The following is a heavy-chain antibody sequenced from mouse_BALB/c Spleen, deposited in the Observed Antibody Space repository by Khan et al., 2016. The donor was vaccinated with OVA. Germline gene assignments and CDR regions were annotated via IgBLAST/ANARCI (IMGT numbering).Heavy chain of an antibody. CDR1: GYSITSDYA. J-gene: IGHJ4*01. CDR3: ARDGSRYNYAMDY. CDR2: INYSGST. D-gene: IGHD2-3*01. Sequence: VQLQQSGPGLVNPSQSLSLTCTVTGYSITSDYAWNWIRQFPGNKLEWMGYINYSGSTNYNPALKSRISITRDTSKNQFFLQLNSVTTEDTAPYYCARDGSRYNYAMDYWGQGTSVTVSS. V-gene: IGHV3-2*02.